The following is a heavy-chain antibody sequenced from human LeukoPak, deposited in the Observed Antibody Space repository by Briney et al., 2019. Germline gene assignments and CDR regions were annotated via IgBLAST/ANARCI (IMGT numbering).Heavy chain of an antibody. CDR1: GFTVSSNY. CDR3: ARVVGATVGNYYYYMDV. D-gene: IGHD1-26*01. V-gene: IGHV3-66*01. J-gene: IGHJ6*03. Sequence: GSLRLSCAASGFTVSSNYMSWVRQAPGRGLEWVSVIYSGGSTYYADSVKGRFTISRDNSKNTLYLQMNSLRAEDTAVYYCARVVGATVGNYYYYMDVWGKGTTVTVSS. CDR2: IYSGGST.